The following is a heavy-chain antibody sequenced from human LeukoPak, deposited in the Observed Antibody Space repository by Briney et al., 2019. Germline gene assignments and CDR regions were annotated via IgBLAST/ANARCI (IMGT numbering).Heavy chain of an antibody. D-gene: IGHD2-2*01. CDR2: IYYSGST. CDR1: GGSISSGGYY. Sequence: SETLSLTCTVSGGSISSGGYYWSWIRQHPGKGLEWIGYIYYSGSTYYNPSLKSRVTISVDTSKNQFSLKLSSVTAADTAVYYCARDLVGYCSSTSCRPSWFDPWGQGTLVTVSS. CDR3: ARDLVGYCSSTSCRPSWFDP. V-gene: IGHV4-31*03. J-gene: IGHJ5*02.